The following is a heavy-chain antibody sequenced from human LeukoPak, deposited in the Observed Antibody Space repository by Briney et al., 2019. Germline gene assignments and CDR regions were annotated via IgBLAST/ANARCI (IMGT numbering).Heavy chain of an antibody. V-gene: IGHV3-43*02. D-gene: IGHD2-2*01. CDR1: GFTFDDYA. Sequence: GGSLRLSCAASGFTFDDYAMHWVRQAPGKCLEWVSLISGDGGSTYYADSVKGRFTISRDNNKNSLYLQMNSLRTEDTALYYCAKDKYCSSTSCHPNWFDPWRQGTLATVSS. CDR3: AKDKYCSSTSCHPNWFDP. CDR2: ISGDGGST. J-gene: IGHJ5*02.